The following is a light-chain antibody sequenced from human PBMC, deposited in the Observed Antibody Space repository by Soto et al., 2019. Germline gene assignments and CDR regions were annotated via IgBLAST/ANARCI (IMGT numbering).Light chain of an antibody. V-gene: IGLV1-44*01. Sequence: QSALTQPPSASGTPGQRVTISCSGGSSNIGTNAVNWYQQLPGTAPKLLIYNNNQRPSGVPDRFSGSKSGTSASLAISGLQSEDVADYYCAAWDDSLNGYDFGTGTKVTV. J-gene: IGLJ1*01. CDR1: SSNIGTNA. CDR2: NNN. CDR3: AAWDDSLNGYD.